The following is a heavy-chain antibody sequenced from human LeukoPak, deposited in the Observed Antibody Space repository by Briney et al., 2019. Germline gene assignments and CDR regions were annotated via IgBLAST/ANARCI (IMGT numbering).Heavy chain of an antibody. V-gene: IGHV4-4*07. CDR1: DGSISTYY. D-gene: IGHD2-15*01. CDR2: IYSSGST. CDR3: ARDPYCSGGSCYLNWFDP. Sequence: PSETLSLTCTVSDGSISTYYWSWIRQPPGKGLEWIGRIYSSGSTNYNPSLKSRVTMSVDTSNNQFSLKLSSVTAADTAVYYCARDPYCSGGSCYLNWFDPWGQGTLVTVSS. J-gene: IGHJ5*02.